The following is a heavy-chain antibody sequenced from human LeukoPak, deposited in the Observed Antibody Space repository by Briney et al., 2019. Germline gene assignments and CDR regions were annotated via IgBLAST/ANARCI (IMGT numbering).Heavy chain of an antibody. CDR3: ARREQWLVGDDY. Sequence: GASVKVSCKATGYTFNTFGISWVRQAPGQGLEWMGWISAYNGNTNYAQKLQGRVTMTTDTSTSTAYMELRSLRSDDTAVYYCARREQWLVGDDYWGQGTLVTVSS. CDR1: GYTFNTFG. J-gene: IGHJ4*02. D-gene: IGHD6-19*01. V-gene: IGHV1-18*01. CDR2: ISAYNGNT.